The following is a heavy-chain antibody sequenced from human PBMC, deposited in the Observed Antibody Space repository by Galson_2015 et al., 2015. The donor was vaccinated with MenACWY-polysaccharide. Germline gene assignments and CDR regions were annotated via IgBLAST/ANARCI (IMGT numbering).Heavy chain of an antibody. J-gene: IGHJ4*02. V-gene: IGHV4-39*01. D-gene: IGHD5-24*01. CDR1: GGSISSSSYY. Sequence: LSLTCTVSGGSISSSSYYWGWIRQPPGKGLEWIGSIYYTGSTYYNPSLKSRVTISVGTSRNQFSLKLSSVTAADTAVYYCARHNPGWLHRHFDYWGQGTLVTVSS. CDR3: ARHNPGWLHRHFDY. CDR2: IYYTGST.